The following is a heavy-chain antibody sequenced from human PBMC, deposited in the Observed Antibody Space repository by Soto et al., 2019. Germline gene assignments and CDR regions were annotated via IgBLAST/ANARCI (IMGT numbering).Heavy chain of an antibody. V-gene: IGHV4-31*03. CDR3: ARDSPLTVTIDAFDL. Sequence: QVQLQESGPGLVKPSQTLSLTCSVSGDSTTSGPYYWSWIRQHPEKGLEWIGYIYFSGNTHYNPSLKSRVSISLDTSKNQFSLKLKSVTAADTAVYYCARDSPLTVTIDAFDLWGQGTMVAVSS. D-gene: IGHD4-17*01. J-gene: IGHJ3*01. CDR1: GDSTTSGPYY. CDR2: IYFSGNT.